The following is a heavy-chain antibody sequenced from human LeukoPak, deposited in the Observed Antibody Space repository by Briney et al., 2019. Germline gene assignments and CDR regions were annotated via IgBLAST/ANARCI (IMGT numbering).Heavy chain of an antibody. J-gene: IGHJ3*02. CDR1: GGSISSYY. V-gene: IGHV4-59*01. D-gene: IGHD1-20*01. CDR2: IYYSGST. Sequence: SETLSLTCTVSGGSISSYYWSWIRQPPGKGLEWIGYIYYSGSTNYNPSLKSRVTISVDTSKNQFSLKLSSVTAADTAVYYCARQTRYNWNPDAFDIWGQGTRVPFSS. CDR3: ARQTRYNWNPDAFDI.